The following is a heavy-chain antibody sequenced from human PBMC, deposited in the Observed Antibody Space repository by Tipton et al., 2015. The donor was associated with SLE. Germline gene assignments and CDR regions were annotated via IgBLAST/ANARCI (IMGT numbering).Heavy chain of an antibody. CDR1: ESTFNSSA. D-gene: IGHD2-15*01. CDR2: IRSRNSNYET. Sequence: GSLRLSCVASESTFNSSALHWVRQASGKGLEWVGRIRSRNSNYETTFAASVNGRFTISRDDSKNTAYLQMTSLKIEDSAVYYCTARTSSGPRLFDYWGQGTLVTVSS. CDR3: TARTSSGPRLFDY. V-gene: IGHV3-73*01. J-gene: IGHJ4*02.